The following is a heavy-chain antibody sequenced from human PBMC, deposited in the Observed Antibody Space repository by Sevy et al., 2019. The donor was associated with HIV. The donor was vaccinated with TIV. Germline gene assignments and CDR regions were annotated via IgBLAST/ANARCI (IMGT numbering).Heavy chain of an antibody. CDR3: VRETTMLPRGAFDF. Sequence: GGSLRLSCAASRFTFSSYPMHWVRPAPGKGLEWVSFISFDGTDKYYADSVKGRFTITKDNSKNTLFLQMNSLRAEDTAFYYCVRETTMLPRGAFDFWGQGTMVTVSS. J-gene: IGHJ3*01. CDR2: ISFDGTDK. V-gene: IGHV3-30-3*01. D-gene: IGHD3-10*01. CDR1: RFTFSSYP.